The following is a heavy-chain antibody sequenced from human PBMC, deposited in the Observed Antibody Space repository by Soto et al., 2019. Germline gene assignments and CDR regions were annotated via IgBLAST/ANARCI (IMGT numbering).Heavy chain of an antibody. J-gene: IGHJ6*02. D-gene: IGHD2-2*01. CDR1: GFTFSDYY. CDR3: ARHARYCSSTSCPLSAYYYYGMDV. CDR2: ISSSSSYT. Sequence: PGGSLRLSCAASGFTFSDYYMSWIRQAPGKGLEWVSYISSSSSYTNYADSVKGRFTISRDNAKNSLYLQMNSLRAEDTAVYYCARHARYCSSTSCPLSAYYYYGMDVWGQGTTVTVSS. V-gene: IGHV3-11*03.